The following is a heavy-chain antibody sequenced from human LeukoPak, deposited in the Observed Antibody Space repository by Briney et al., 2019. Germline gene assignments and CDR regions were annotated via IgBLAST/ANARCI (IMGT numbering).Heavy chain of an antibody. D-gene: IGHD3-10*01. V-gene: IGHV4-61*01. CDR1: GGSFSSGSYY. Sequence: PSETLSLTCTVSGGSFSSGSYYWSWIRQPPGKGLEWIGNIYYSGSTNYNPSLKSRATISVDTSKNQFSLELSSETAADTAVYYCARERGYYGSGSHHDAFDIWGQGTMVTVSS. J-gene: IGHJ3*02. CDR2: IYYSGST. CDR3: ARERGYYGSGSHHDAFDI.